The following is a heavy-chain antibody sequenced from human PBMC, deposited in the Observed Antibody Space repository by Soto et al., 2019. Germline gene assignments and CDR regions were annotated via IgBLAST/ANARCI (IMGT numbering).Heavy chain of an antibody. Sequence: GGSLRLSCAASGFTFSSYGMHWVRQAPGKGLEWVAVIWYDGSNKYYADSVKGRFTISRDNSKNTLYLQMNSLRAEDTAVYYCARSGGYDHSHFDYWGQGTLVTVSS. CDR3: ARSGGYDHSHFDY. CDR1: GFTFSSYG. J-gene: IGHJ4*02. CDR2: IWYDGSNK. D-gene: IGHD5-12*01. V-gene: IGHV3-33*01.